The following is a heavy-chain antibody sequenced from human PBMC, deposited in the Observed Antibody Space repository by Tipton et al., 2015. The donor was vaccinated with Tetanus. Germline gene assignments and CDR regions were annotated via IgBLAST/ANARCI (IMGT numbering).Heavy chain of an antibody. V-gene: IGHV3-33*01. D-gene: IGHD2-15*01. CDR3: AREADCRGGSCFSGDFDN. CDR1: GFIFSSYG. Sequence: SLRLSCAASGFIFSSYGIHWVRQAPGKGLEWVAVSWYDGTDKYYADSVKGRFTISRDNSKNTLYRQMNSLRAEDTAVYYCAREADCRGGSCFSGDFDNWGQGTQVTVSS. CDR2: SWYDGTDK. J-gene: IGHJ4*02.